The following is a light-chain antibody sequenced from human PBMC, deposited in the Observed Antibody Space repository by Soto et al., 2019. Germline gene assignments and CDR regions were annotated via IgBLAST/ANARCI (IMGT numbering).Light chain of an antibody. Sequence: DVQMTQSPSSLSAFVGDRVTITCRASQGIATYLAWFQQKPGKVPKLLIYATSTLQSAVPSRFSGSGSGTDFTVTINSLQPEDVGTYYCQKYNSAPLTFGGGTKVEIK. CDR2: ATS. J-gene: IGKJ4*01. V-gene: IGKV1-27*01. CDR3: QKYNSAPLT. CDR1: QGIATY.